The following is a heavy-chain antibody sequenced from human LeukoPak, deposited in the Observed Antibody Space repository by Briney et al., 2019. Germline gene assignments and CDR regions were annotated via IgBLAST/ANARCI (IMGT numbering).Heavy chain of an antibody. V-gene: IGHV4-38-2*02. D-gene: IGHD3-10*01. Sequence: SETLSLTCTVSGYSISSGYYWGWIRQPPGKGLEWIGSIYHSGSTYYNPSLKSRVTISVDTSKNQFSLKLSSVTAADTAVYYCARLARYYYGSGSHYPKGGSWFDPWGQGTLVTVSS. CDR3: ARLARYYYGSGSHYPKGGSWFDP. CDR1: GYSISSGYY. CDR2: IYHSGST. J-gene: IGHJ5*02.